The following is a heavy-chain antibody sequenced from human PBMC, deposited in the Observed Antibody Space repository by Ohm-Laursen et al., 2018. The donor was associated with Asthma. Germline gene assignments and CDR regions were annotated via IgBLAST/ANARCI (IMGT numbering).Heavy chain of an antibody. CDR3: AREGTYDILTGSLNNWFDP. CDR1: GGSISSYY. CDR2: IYYSGST. V-gene: IGHV4-59*01. D-gene: IGHD3-9*01. Sequence: SGTLSLTCTVSGGSISSYYWSWIRQPPGKGLEWIGYIYYSGSTNYNPSLKSRVTISVDTSKNQFSLKLSSVTAADTAVYYCAREGTYDILTGSLNNWFDPWGQGTLVTVSS. J-gene: IGHJ5*02.